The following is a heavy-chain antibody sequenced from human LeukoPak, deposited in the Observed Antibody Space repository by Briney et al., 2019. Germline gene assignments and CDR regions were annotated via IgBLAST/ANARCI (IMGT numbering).Heavy chain of an antibody. Sequence: ASVKVSCKTSGGTFSSDIISWVRQAPGQGLEWMGWISAYNGNTDYAQKLQGRVTMTTDTSTSTAYMELRSLRSDDTAVYYCARVTQTDYDFDYWGQGTLVTVSS. CDR3: ARVTQTDYDFDY. CDR1: GGTFSSDI. V-gene: IGHV1-18*01. CDR2: ISAYNGNT. J-gene: IGHJ4*02. D-gene: IGHD4-17*01.